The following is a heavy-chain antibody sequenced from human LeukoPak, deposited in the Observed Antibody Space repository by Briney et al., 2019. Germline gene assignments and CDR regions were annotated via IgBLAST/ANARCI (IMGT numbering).Heavy chain of an antibody. CDR3: ATIKRGSIFGYFDF. CDR1: GGSISSHY. J-gene: IGHJ4*02. CDR2: LFDSVNT. D-gene: IGHD5-18*01. V-gene: IGHV4-59*11. Sequence: SETLSLTCTVSGGSISSHYWSWIRQPPGKGLEWIAYLFDSVNTKDNPSLQSRLTLSADTSKNQFSLRLSSVIAADTAVYYCATIKRGSIFGYFDFWGQGIKVTVSS.